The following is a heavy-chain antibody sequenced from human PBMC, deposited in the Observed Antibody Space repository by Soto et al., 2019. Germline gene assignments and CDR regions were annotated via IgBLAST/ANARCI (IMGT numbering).Heavy chain of an antibody. Sequence: QLLESGPGLVKPSETLSLTCTVSGGSISSSSYYWGWIRQPPGKGLEWIGSIYYSGSTYYNPSLKSRVTISVDTSKNQFSLKLSSVTAADTAVYYCASLSYYGSGSYYNEGYWGQGTLVTVSS. J-gene: IGHJ4*02. CDR1: GGSISSSSYY. V-gene: IGHV4-39*01. CDR2: IYYSGST. CDR3: ASLSYYGSGSYYNEGY. D-gene: IGHD3-10*01.